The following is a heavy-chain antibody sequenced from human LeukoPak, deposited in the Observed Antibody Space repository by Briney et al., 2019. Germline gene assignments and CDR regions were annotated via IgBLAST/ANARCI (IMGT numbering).Heavy chain of an antibody. D-gene: IGHD3-10*01. CDR2: ISSSGDIT. V-gene: IGHV3-23*01. Sequence: GGSLRLSCAASGFTFTSHGMNWVRQAPGKGLEWVSGISSSGDITYYADSVKGRFTISRDNSKNTLFLQINSLRAEDTAVYYCARAPPGFGDLYSDYWGQGTLVTVSS. CDR3: ARAPPGFGDLYSDY. CDR1: GFTFTSHG. J-gene: IGHJ4*02.